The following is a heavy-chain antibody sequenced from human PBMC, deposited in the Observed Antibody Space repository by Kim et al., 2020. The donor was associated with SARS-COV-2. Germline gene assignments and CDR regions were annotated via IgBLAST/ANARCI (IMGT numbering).Heavy chain of an antibody. Sequence: GGSLRLSCAASGFTFSNAWMSWVRQAPGKGLEWVGRIKSKTDGGTTDYAAPVKGRFTISRDDSKNTLYLQMNSLKTEDTAVYYCTTVLRYFDWTIIGDYYFSYGMDVWGQGTTVTASS. CDR1: GFTFSNAW. J-gene: IGHJ6*02. CDR3: TTVLRYFDWTIIGDYYFSYGMDV. CDR2: IKSKTDGGTT. D-gene: IGHD3-9*01. V-gene: IGHV3-15*01.